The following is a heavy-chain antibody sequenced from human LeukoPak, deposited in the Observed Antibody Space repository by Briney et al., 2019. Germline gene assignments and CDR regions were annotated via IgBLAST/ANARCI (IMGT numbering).Heavy chain of an antibody. CDR1: GGSISSFY. J-gene: IGHJ6*02. V-gene: IGHV4-59*01. CDR2: IYYSGST. D-gene: IGHD2-2*01. CDR3: ARFQSSSSWDYYYGLDV. Sequence: SETLSLTCTVSGGSISSFYWNWIRQPPGKGLEWIGYIYYSGSTNYNPSLKSRVTISVDTSKNQFSLKLSSVTAADTAVYYCARFQSSSSWDYYYGLDVWGQGTTVTVSS.